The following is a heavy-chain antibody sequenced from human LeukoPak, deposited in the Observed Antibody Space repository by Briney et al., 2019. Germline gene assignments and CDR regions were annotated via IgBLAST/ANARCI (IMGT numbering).Heavy chain of an antibody. D-gene: IGHD3-22*01. CDR1: GFTFSSYG. J-gene: IGHJ3*02. Sequence: GSLRLSCAASGFTFSSYGMHWVRQAPGKGLEWVAVISYDGSNKYYADSVKGRFTISRDNSKNTLYLQMNSLRAEDTAVYYCAKDYYDSSGYYYVRHDAFDIWGQGTMVTVSS. CDR3: AKDYYDSSGYYYVRHDAFDI. CDR2: ISYDGSNK. V-gene: IGHV3-30*18.